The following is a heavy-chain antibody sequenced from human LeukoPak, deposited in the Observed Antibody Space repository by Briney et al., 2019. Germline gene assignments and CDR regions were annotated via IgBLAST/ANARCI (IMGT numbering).Heavy chain of an antibody. CDR2: ISSSSSYI. J-gene: IGHJ6*04. Sequence: GGSLRLSCAASGFTFSSYSVNWVRQAPGKGLEWVSSISSSSSYIYYADSVKGRFTISRDNAKNSLYLQMNSLRAEDTAVYYCARDEVVPAATNYYYYYGMDVWGKGTTVTVSS. D-gene: IGHD2-2*01. CDR1: GFTFSSYS. CDR3: ARDEVVPAATNYYYYYGMDV. V-gene: IGHV3-21*01.